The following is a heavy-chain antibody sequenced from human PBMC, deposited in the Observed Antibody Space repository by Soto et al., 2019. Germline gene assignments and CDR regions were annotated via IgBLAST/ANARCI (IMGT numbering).Heavy chain of an antibody. CDR2: ISAYNGNT. D-gene: IGHD1-26*01. J-gene: IGHJ4*03. CDR3: VGVCRGDSDSGGGRGCYFDF. CDR1: GLTLPSYG. V-gene: IGHV1-18*01. Sequence: ALAKGSCKVSGLTLPSYGITWVRQAPGQGLEWMGWISAYNGNTNYAQKLQGRVTMTTDTSTSTVYMELRSLRSDDTAVYYLVGVCRGDSDSGGGRGCYFDFWG.